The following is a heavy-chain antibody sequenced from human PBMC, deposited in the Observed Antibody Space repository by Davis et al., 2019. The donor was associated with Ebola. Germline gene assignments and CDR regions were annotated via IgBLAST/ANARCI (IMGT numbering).Heavy chain of an antibody. CDR2: IYSGGST. CDR3: ARDIRYSNYLYYYYYGMDV. D-gene: IGHD4-11*01. Sequence: GESLKISCAASGFTVSSNYMSWVRQAPGKGLEWVSVIYSGGSTYYADSVKGRFTISRDNAKNSLYLQMNSLRAEDTAVYYCARDIRYSNYLYYYYYGMDVWGQGTTVTVSS. J-gene: IGHJ6*02. CDR1: GFTVSSNY. V-gene: IGHV3-66*01.